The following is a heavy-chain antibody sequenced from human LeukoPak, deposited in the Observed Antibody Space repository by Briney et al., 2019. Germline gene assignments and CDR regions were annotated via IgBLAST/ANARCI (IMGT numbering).Heavy chain of an antibody. CDR1: GFPFSDYS. D-gene: IGHD6-25*01. Sequence: GGSLRLSFAASGFPFSDYSMNWVRQAPGKGLEWVSSISSSSSSIYYADSVKGRFTISRDNAENPLFLQMNSLRVEDTAVYYCARGGRRWGQGTLVTVSS. V-gene: IGHV3-21*01. CDR3: ARGGRR. CDR2: ISSSSSSI. J-gene: IGHJ4*02.